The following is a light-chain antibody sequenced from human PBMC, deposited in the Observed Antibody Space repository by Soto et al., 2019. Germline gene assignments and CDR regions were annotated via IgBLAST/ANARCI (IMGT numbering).Light chain of an antibody. CDR3: QQRSNWPPL. Sequence: ILMTQSPSTLSVSPGERATLSCRASQSINSNLAWYQQKPGQAPRLLIYGASNRATGIPDRFSGSGSGTDFTLTISRLEPEDFAVYYCQQRSNWPPLFGGGTKVDIK. V-gene: IGKV3D-15*01. J-gene: IGKJ4*01. CDR1: QSINSN. CDR2: GAS.